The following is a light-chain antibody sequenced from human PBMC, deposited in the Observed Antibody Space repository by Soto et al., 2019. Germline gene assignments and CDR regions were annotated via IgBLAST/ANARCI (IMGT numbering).Light chain of an antibody. CDR1: QSVSSN. Sequence: DIQMTQSPATLSASAGERVTLTCRASQSVSSNLTWYQQHPGQAPKLLIYAASTRPTGIPARFSGSGSGGTFSPPTISRLSPDFFVSYCRQYSNWPPITFGQGARLEIK. CDR2: AAS. CDR3: RQYSNWPPIT. J-gene: IGKJ5*01. V-gene: IGKV3-15*01.